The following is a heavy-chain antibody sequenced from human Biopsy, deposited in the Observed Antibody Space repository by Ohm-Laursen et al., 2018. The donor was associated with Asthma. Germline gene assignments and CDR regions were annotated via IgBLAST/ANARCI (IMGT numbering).Heavy chain of an antibody. V-gene: IGHV4-61*01. D-gene: IGHD3-10*01. CDR3: ARGPNYHGSGRAPIGMDV. CDR1: GGSVSTGSYY. Sequence: PSQTLSLTWVVSGGSVSTGSYYWSWIRQPPGKGLEWLGYIYYTGSDNYNPSLKSRVTISVDTSKNQFSLRLNSVTAADTAVYYCARGPNYHGSGRAPIGMDVWGQGTTVTVSS. CDR2: IYYTGSD. J-gene: IGHJ6*02.